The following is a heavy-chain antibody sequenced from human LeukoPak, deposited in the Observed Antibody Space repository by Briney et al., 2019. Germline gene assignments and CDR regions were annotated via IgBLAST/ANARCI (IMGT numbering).Heavy chain of an antibody. V-gene: IGHV4-39*01. Sequence: PSETLSLTCTVSGGSISSSSYYWGWIRQPPGKGLEWIGSIYYSGSTYYNPSLKSRVTISVDTSKNQFSLKLSSVTAADTAVYYCARHEGTEGAAPYYFDYWGQGTPVTVSS. CDR2: IYYSGST. J-gene: IGHJ4*02. D-gene: IGHD1-1*01. CDR3: ARHEGTEGAAPYYFDY. CDR1: GGSISSSSYY.